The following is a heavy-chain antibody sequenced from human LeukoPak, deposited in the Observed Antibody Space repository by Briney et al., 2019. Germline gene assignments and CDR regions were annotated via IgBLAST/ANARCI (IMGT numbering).Heavy chain of an antibody. J-gene: IGHJ4*02. V-gene: IGHV4-34*01. CDR1: GGSFSNYY. Sequence: SETLSLTCAVYGGSFSNYYWSWLRQPPGKGPEWIGEINHSGNTNYNPSLKSRVTISRDTSTNQFSLEVSSVTAADTAVYYCARGVTMIVEVQYFDYWGQGTLVTVSS. CDR3: ARGVTMIVEVQYFDY. CDR2: INHSGNT. D-gene: IGHD3-22*01.